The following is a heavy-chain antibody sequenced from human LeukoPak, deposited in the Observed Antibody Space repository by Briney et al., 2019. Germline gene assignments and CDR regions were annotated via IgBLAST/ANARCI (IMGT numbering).Heavy chain of an antibody. V-gene: IGHV3-23*01. D-gene: IGHD7-27*01. J-gene: IGHJ4*02. CDR2: ITTSDGNT. CDR3: AKDGGLWVSAHWGDS. Sequence: GGSLRLSSAASGFTFSSYTMSWVRQAPGKGLEWVSTITTSDGNTYYADSVKGRFTVSRDNSKNTLFLQMNSLRAEDTAVYYCAKDGGLWVSAHWGDSWGRGTLVTVSS. CDR1: GFTFSSYT.